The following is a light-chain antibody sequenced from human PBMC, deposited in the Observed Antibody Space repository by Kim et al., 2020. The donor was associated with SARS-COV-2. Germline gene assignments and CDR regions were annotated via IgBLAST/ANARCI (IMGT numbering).Light chain of an antibody. CDR2: DVD. Sequence: QSALTQPASMSGSPGQSITISCTGTSSDIGSYDYVSWFQHHPEKAPKLLIYDVDQRPSGVSLRFSGSKSGDTASLTISGLQAEDEATYHCLSYTSSTTLVFGGGTQLTVL. V-gene: IGLV2-14*03. J-gene: IGLJ3*02. CDR3: LSYTSSTTLV. CDR1: SSDIGSYDY.